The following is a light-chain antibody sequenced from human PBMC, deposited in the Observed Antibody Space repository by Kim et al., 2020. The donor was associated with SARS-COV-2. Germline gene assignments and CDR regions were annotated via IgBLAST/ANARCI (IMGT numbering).Light chain of an antibody. CDR2: RNN. V-gene: IGLV10-54*01. J-gene: IGLJ3*02. CDR3: SAWDSSLSAWV. CDR1: SNNVGNQG. Sequence: QTATLTCTGNSNNVGNQGAAWLQQHQGHPPKLLSYRNNNRPSGISERLSASRSGNTASLTITGLQPEDEADDYCSAWDSSLSAWVFGGGTKLTVL.